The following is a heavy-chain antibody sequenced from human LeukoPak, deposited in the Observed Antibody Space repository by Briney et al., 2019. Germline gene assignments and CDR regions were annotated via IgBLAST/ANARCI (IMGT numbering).Heavy chain of an antibody. CDR2: IIPIFGTA. V-gene: IGHV1-69*06. CDR1: GGTFSSYA. D-gene: IGHD6-13*01. Sequence: ASVKVSCKASGGTFSSYAISWVRQAPGQGLEWMGGIIPIFGTANYAQKFQGRVTITADKSTSTAYMELSSLRSEDTAVYYCARVAAAGYYMDVWGKGTTVTVSS. J-gene: IGHJ6*03. CDR3: ARVAAAGYYMDV.